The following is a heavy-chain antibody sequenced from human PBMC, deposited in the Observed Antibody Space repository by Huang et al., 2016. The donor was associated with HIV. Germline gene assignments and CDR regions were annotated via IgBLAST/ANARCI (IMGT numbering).Heavy chain of an antibody. J-gene: IGHJ3*02. CDR2: ISASSGDT. D-gene: IGHD3-22*01. CDR1: GYTFTSYG. Sequence: QIQLMQSGPELKQPGASVKVSCKASGYTFTSYGITWVRQAHGQGPEWMGWISASSGDTEYAQNFQGRVTLTTDTSTNIAYMELRSLRSDDTAKYYCARDPKYHRIGYYRQRRGIDIWGQGTMVIVSS. V-gene: IGHV1-18*01. CDR3: ARDPKYHRIGYYRQRRGIDI.